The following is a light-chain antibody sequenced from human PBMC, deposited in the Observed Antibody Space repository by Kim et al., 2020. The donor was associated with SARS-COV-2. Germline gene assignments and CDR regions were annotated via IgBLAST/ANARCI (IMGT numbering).Light chain of an antibody. Sequence: GHKVTSTYPGSNSNIGENYAFWYQQLQGTAPKLLIYDNNKRPSGIPDRFSGSKSGTSATLGITGLQTGDEADYYCGTWDSSLSVVVFGGGTQLTVL. CDR2: DNN. V-gene: IGLV1-51*01. CDR3: GTWDSSLSVVV. J-gene: IGLJ2*01. CDR1: NSNIGENY.